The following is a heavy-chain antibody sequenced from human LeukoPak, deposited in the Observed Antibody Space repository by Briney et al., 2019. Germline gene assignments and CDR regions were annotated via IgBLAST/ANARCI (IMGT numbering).Heavy chain of an antibody. D-gene: IGHD2-2*02. Sequence: PGGSLRLSCAASGFTFSSNYMSWVRQAPGKGLEWVSVIYSGGSTYYADSVKGRFTISRHNSKNTLYLQMNSLRAEDTAVYYCARGRDIVVVPAAIGSFDIWGQGTMVTVSS. CDR2: IYSGGST. V-gene: IGHV3-53*04. J-gene: IGHJ3*02. CDR1: GFTFSSNY. CDR3: ARGRDIVVVPAAIGSFDI.